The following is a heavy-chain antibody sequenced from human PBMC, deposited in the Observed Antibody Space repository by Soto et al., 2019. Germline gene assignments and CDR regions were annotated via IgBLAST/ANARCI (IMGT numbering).Heavy chain of an antibody. J-gene: IGHJ6*03. CDR2: ISGSGGST. CDR1: GFTFSSYA. Sequence: PWGSLRLSCAASGFTFSSYAMSWVRQAPGKGLEWVSAISGSGGSTYYADSVKGRFTISRDNSKNTLYLQMNSLRAEDTAVYYCAKFGLGCSGGSCYYYYYMDVWGKGTTVTVSS. V-gene: IGHV3-23*01. CDR3: AKFGLGCSGGSCYYYYYMDV. D-gene: IGHD2-15*01.